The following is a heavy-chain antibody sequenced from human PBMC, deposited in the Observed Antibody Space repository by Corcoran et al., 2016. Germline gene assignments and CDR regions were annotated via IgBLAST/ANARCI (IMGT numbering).Heavy chain of an antibody. CDR1: GGSISSYS. Sequence: QVQLQESGPGLVKPSETLSLTCTFSGGSISSYSWSWIRQPPGKGLEWIGYIYYSGSTNYNPSLKSRVTISVNTSKNQFSLTLSSVTAGDTAVYYCARGRRRGSGHSSSSEKRSYYYYGMDVWGQGTTFTVSS. V-gene: IGHV4-59*12. J-gene: IGHJ6*02. CDR2: IYYSGST. D-gene: IGHD6-6*01. CDR3: ARGRRRGSGHSSSSEKRSYYYYGMDV.